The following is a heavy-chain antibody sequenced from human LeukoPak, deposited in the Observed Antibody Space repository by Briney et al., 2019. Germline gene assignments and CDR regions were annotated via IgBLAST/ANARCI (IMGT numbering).Heavy chain of an antibody. Sequence: SGGSLRLSCAASGFTFSSYAMHWVRQAPGKGLEWVAVISYDGSNKYYADSVKGRFTISRDNSKNTLYPQMNSLRAEDTAVYYCARPPGGNNVWGQGTTVTVSS. D-gene: IGHD4-23*01. CDR3: ARPPGGNNV. J-gene: IGHJ6*02. V-gene: IGHV3-30*04. CDR1: GFTFSSYA. CDR2: ISYDGSNK.